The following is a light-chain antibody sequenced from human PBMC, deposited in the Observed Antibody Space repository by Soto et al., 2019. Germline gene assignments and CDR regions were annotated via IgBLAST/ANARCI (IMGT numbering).Light chain of an antibody. CDR3: QQYNSYPWT. Sequence: DIQMTLSPSTMSASVGDRVTITCRASQSISSWLAWYQQKPGKAPKLLIYKASSLESGVPSRFSGSGSGTEFTLTISSLQSDDFATYYCQQYNSYPWTFGQGTKVDIK. CDR1: QSISSW. V-gene: IGKV1-5*03. J-gene: IGKJ1*01. CDR2: KAS.